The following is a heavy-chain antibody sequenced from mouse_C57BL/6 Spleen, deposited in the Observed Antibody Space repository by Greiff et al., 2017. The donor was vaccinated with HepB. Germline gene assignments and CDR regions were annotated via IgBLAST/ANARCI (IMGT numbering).Heavy chain of an antibody. D-gene: IGHD1-1*01. CDR1: GYSITSGYY. CDR3: ARVGYYGSSYYFDY. Sequence: EVKLVESGPGLVKPSKSLSLTCSVTGYSITSGYYWNWIRQFPGNKLEWMGYISYDGSNNYNPSLKNRISITRDTSKNQFFLKLNSVTTEDTATYYCARVGYYGSSYYFDYWGQGTTLTVSS. V-gene: IGHV3-6*01. J-gene: IGHJ2*01. CDR2: ISYDGSN.